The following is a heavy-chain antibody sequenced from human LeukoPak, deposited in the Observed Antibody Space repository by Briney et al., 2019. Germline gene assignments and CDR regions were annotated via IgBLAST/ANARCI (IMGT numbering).Heavy chain of an antibody. V-gene: IGHV1-46*01. CDR3: AREGTFSSPRNWLEP. Sequence: ASVKLSFKSSGYTFTNCYMHWGRQAPRQGLGWMGMMNPSGGSTTYAQKFQGRGTMTRATSTRTVYMELSILRSQATAVYYCAREGTFSSPRNWLEPWGQGTLVTVSS. CDR2: MNPSGGST. J-gene: IGHJ5*02. CDR1: GYTFTNCY. D-gene: IGHD6-13*01.